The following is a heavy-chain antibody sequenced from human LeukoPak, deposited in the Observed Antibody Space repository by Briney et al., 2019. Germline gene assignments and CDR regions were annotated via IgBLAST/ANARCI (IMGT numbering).Heavy chain of an antibody. J-gene: IGHJ5*02. CDR3: AKDTVAVAGTENP. CDR1: GFTLSSYG. CDR2: IRYDGSNK. Sequence: PGGSLRLSCAASGFTLSSYGMHWVRQAPGKGLEWVAFIRYDGSNKYYADSVKGRFTISRDNSKNTLYLQMNSLRAEDTAVYYCAKDTVAVAGTENPWGQGTLVTVSS. D-gene: IGHD6-19*01. V-gene: IGHV3-30*02.